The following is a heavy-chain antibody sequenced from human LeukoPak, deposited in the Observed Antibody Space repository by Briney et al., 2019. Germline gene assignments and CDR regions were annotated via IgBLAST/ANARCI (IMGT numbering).Heavy chain of an antibody. D-gene: IGHD3-10*01. J-gene: IGHJ5*02. CDR1: GGSISSGGYS. CDR2: IYHSGST. V-gene: IGHV4-30-2*01. Sequence: SQTLSLTCAVSGGSISSGGYSWSWIRQPPGKGLEWIGYIYHSGSTYYNPSLKSRVTISVDRSKNQFSLKLRSVPAADTAVYYCARSKRITMVRGVSVWFDPWGQGTLVTVSS. CDR3: ARSKRITMVRGVSVWFDP.